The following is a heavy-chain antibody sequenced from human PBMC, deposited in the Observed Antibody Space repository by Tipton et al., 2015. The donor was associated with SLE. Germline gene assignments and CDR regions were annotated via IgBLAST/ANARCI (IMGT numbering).Heavy chain of an antibody. CDR2: INHSGST. J-gene: IGHJ3*02. CDR1: GGSFSGYY. CDR3: ARAQRGPIRAFDI. Sequence: TLSLTCAVYGGSFSGYYWSWIRQPPGKGLEWIGEINHSGSTNYNPSLKSRVTISVDTSKNQFSLKLSSATAADTAVYYCARAQRGPIRAFDIWGQGTMVTVSS. D-gene: IGHD3/OR15-3a*01. V-gene: IGHV4-34*01.